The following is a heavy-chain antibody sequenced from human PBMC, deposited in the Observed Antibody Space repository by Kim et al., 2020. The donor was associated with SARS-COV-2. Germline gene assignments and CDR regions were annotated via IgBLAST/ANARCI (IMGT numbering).Heavy chain of an antibody. D-gene: IGHD3-10*01. V-gene: IGHV4-34*01. CDR2: INHSGST. CDR1: GGSFSGYY. CDR3: AVRRGRFDP. Sequence: SQTLSLTCAVYGGSFSGYYWSWIRQPPGKGLEWIGEINHSGSTNYNPSLKSRVTISVDTSKNQFSLKLSSVTAADTAVYYCAVRRGRFDPWGQGTLVTVSS. J-gene: IGHJ5*02.